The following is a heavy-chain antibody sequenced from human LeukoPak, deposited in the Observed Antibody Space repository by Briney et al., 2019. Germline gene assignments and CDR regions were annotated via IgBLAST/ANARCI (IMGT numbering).Heavy chain of an antibody. D-gene: IGHD3-9*01. CDR1: GGSLSGYY. J-gene: IGHJ3*02. Sequence: SETLSLTCAVYGGSLSGYYWSWIRQPPGKGLEWIGSIYYSGSTYYNPSLKSRVTISVDTSKNQFSLKLSSVTAADTAVYYCARRKPPYYDILTGYSNDAFDIWGQGTMVTVSS. V-gene: IGHV4-34*01. CDR2: IYYSGST. CDR3: ARRKPPYYDILTGYSNDAFDI.